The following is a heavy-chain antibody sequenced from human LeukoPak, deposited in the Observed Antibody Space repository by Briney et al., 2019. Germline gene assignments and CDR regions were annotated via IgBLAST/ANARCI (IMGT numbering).Heavy chain of an antibody. CDR3: ARDYGGYSGHDPSAVGYYFDY. J-gene: IGHJ4*02. CDR2: IKQDGSEK. Sequence: GGSLRLSCAASGFTFSSYWMSWVRQAPGKGLEWVANIKQDGSEKYYVDSVKGRFTISRDNAKNSLYLQMNSLRADDTAVYYCARDYGGYSGHDPSAVGYYFDYWGQGTLVTVSS. V-gene: IGHV3-7*03. CDR1: GFTFSSYW. D-gene: IGHD5-12*01.